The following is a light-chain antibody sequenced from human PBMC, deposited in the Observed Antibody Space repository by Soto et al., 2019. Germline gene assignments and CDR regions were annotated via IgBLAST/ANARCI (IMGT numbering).Light chain of an antibody. V-gene: IGKV1-5*03. Sequence: DIQMTQSPSTLSASVGDRVTITCRASQSVSSSLAWYQQKPGKAPRLLIYRASTLENGVPSRFSGSGSGTEFNLTITTLRPDDFATYYCQQYNAYSSFTFGQGTKLE. J-gene: IGKJ2*01. CDR3: QQYNAYSSFT. CDR2: RAS. CDR1: QSVSSS.